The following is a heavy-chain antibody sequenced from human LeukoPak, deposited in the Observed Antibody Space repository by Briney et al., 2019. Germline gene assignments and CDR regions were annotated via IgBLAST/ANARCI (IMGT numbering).Heavy chain of an antibody. D-gene: IGHD4-17*01. CDR2: IYSGGCT. V-gene: IGHV3-53*01. Sequence: PGGSLRLSCAASGFTVSSNYMSWVRQAPGRGLEWVSVIYSGGCTYYADSVKGRFTISRDNSKNTLYLQMNSLRAEDTAVYYCAKSTVTTRPWYFDLWGRGTLVTVSS. CDR3: AKSTVTTRPWYFDL. CDR1: GFTVSSNY. J-gene: IGHJ2*01.